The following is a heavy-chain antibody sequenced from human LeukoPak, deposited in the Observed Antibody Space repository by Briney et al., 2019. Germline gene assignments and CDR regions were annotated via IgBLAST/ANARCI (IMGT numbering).Heavy chain of an antibody. D-gene: IGHD3-22*01. Sequence: TGGSLRLSCAASGFTFSSYGMHWVRQAPGKGLQWVALTSYDGKFKDYLRSVKGRFTISRDNSKNTVYLQMNNLRAEDTATYYCVKEGRSLYYYDGSSYINWFDLWGQGTLVTVSS. CDR1: GFTFSSYG. J-gene: IGHJ5*02. V-gene: IGHV3-30*18. CDR2: TSYDGKFK. CDR3: VKEGRSLYYYDGSSYINWFDL.